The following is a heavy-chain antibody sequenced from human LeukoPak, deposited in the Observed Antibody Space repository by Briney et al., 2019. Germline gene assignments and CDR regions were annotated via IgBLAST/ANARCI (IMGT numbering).Heavy chain of an antibody. V-gene: IGHV3-53*01. CDR3: VGQTHKDY. CDR1: GFTVSNSY. CDR2: LYSGGGA. J-gene: IGHJ4*02. Sequence: GGSLRLSCAASGFTVSNSYMSWVRQAPGKGLEWVSVLYSGGGAYYTDSVRGRFTISRDSSKNTLYLQMNSLRADDTAVYYCVGQTHKDYWGQGTLVTVSS.